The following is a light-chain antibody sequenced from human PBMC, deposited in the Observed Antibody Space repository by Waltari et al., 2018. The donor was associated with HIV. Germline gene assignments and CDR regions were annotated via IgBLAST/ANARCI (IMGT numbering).Light chain of an antibody. J-gene: IGLJ3*02. CDR1: SSDVGGYDH. V-gene: IGLV2-11*01. CDR2: DVN. Sequence: QSALTQPRSVSGSPGQSVTISCTGTSSDVGGYDHVSCYQQHPGKAPKLMIYDVNNRPSGVPDRFSGSKSGNSASLSISGLQADDEADYFCCSYAGTYTWVFGGGTKLTVL. CDR3: CSYAGTYTWV.